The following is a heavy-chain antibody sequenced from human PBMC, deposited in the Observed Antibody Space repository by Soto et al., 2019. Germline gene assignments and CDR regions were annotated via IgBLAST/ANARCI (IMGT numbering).Heavy chain of an antibody. D-gene: IGHD3-22*01. CDR1: GGTFSSYA. CDR3: ARETYCYDSSGYYYFDY. CDR2: IIPIFGTA. J-gene: IGHJ4*02. Sequence: SVKVSCKASGGTFSSYAISWVRQAPGQGLEWMGGIIPIFGTANYAQKFQGRVTITADESTSTAYMELSSLRSEDTAVYYCARETYCYDSSGYYYFDYWGQGTLVTVSS. V-gene: IGHV1-69*13.